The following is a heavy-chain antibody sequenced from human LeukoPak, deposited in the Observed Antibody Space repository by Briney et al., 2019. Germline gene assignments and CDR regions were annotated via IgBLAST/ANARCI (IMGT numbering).Heavy chain of an antibody. D-gene: IGHD3-22*01. J-gene: IGHJ4*02. CDR1: GGSISSSNW. CDR2: IYHSGST. Sequence: SGTLSLTCAVSGGSISSSNWWSWVRQPPGKGLEWVGEIYHSGSTNYNPSLKSRVTISVDKSKNQFSLKPSSVTAADTAVYYCARLDSSGYYLDYYFDYWGQGTLVTVSS. CDR3: ARLDSSGYYLDYYFDY. V-gene: IGHV4-4*02.